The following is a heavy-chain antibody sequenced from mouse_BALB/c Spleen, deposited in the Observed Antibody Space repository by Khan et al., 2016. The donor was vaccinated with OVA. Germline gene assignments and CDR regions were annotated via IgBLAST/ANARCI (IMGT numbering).Heavy chain of an antibody. Sequence: EVELVESGGDLVKPGGSLKLSCAASGFTFSAYGMSWVRQTPDKRLEWVATISSDGTYTYYQDSVMGRFTISRDNAKKTLYLQMSSLKSGDTAMXFCASHVTGSFAYWGQGTLVTVSA. CDR1: GFTFSAYG. J-gene: IGHJ3*01. V-gene: IGHV5-6*01. D-gene: IGHD4-1*01. CDR2: ISSDGTYT. CDR3: ASHVTGSFAY.